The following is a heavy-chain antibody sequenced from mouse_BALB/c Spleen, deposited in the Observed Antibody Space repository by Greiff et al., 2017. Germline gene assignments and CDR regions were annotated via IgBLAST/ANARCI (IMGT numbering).Heavy chain of an antibody. J-gene: IGHJ3*01. V-gene: IGHV1-34*02. CDR2: IDPYYGGT. CDR3: AVYYGNYGGFAY. Sequence: VQLQQSGAELMKPGASVKISCKATGYTFSSYWIEWVKQRPGHGLEWIGNIDPYYGGTSYNQKFKGKATLTVDKSSSTAYMQLKSLTSEDSAVYYCAVYYGNYGGFAYWGQGTLVTVSA. D-gene: IGHD2-1*01. CDR1: GYTFSSYW.